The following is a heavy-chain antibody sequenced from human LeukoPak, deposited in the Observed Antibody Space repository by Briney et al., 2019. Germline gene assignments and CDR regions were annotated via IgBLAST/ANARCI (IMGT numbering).Heavy chain of an antibody. Sequence: GGSLRLSCAASGFTFSSYGMHWVRQAPGKGLEWVAVISYDGSNKYYADSVKGRFTISRDNSKNTLYLQMNSLRAEDTAVYYCAKDILVGHYGSGSYYNPGGYYYGMDVWGQGTTVTVSS. V-gene: IGHV3-30*18. CDR2: ISYDGSNK. CDR3: AKDILVGHYGSGSYYNPGGYYYGMDV. CDR1: GFTFSSYG. D-gene: IGHD3-10*01. J-gene: IGHJ6*02.